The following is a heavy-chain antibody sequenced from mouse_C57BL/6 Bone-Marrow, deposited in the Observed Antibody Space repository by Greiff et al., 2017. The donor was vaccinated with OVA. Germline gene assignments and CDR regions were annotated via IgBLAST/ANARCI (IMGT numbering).Heavy chain of an antibody. D-gene: IGHD2-1*01. J-gene: IGHJ4*01. CDR1: GYAFSSYW. V-gene: IGHV1-80*01. CDR2: IYPGDGDT. Sequence: QVQLQQSGAELVKPGASVKISCKASGYAFSSYWMNWVKQRPGKGLEWIGQIYPGDGDTNYNGKFKGKATLTADKSSSTAYMQLSSLTTEDSAVYFCARSLYSYYAMDDWGQGTSVTVAS. CDR3: ARSLYSYYAMDD.